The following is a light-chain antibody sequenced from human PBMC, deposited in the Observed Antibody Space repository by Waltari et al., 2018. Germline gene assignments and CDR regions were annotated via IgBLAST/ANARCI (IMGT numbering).Light chain of an antibody. Sequence: EIVLTQSPVTLSVSPGARAPLSCRASQSVGTNLAWYQLKPGQAPRLLIYGASTRATGIPGRFTGSGSGTEFTLTISSLQSDDFAVYQCQHYNKWPPAFGLGTKVEIK. CDR3: QHYNKWPPA. V-gene: IGKV3-15*01. CDR2: GAS. CDR1: QSVGTN. J-gene: IGKJ1*01.